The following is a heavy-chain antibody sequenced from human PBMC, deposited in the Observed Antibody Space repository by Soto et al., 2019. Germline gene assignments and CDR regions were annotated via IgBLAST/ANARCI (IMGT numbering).Heavy chain of an antibody. D-gene: IGHD3-3*01. J-gene: IGHJ6*02. V-gene: IGHV4-39*01. CDR3: ARRRGVVQDGMDV. Sequence: QLQLQESGPGLVKPSETLSLTCTVSGGSIRSSSSYWVWIRQPPGKGLEWIGSIYYSGSTYYNPSLKSRVIISMDKSKNQFSLNVSSVTAADTAVYYCARRRGVVQDGMDVWGQGTTVIVSS. CDR2: IYYSGST. CDR1: GGSIRSSSSY.